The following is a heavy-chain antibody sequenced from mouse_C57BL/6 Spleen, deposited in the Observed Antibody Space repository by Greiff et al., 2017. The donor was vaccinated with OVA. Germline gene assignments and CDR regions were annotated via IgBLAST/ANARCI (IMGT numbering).Heavy chain of an antibody. J-gene: IGHJ2*01. CDR2: ISYDGSN. Sequence: EVKLVESGPGLVKPSQSLSLTCSVTGYSITSGYYWNWIRQFPGNKLEWMGYISYDGSNNYNPSLKNRISITRDTSKNQFFLKLNSVTTEDTATYYCARSGGYSDYWGQGTTLTVSS. V-gene: IGHV3-6*01. CDR3: ARSGGYSDY. CDR1: GYSITSGYY. D-gene: IGHD1-1*02.